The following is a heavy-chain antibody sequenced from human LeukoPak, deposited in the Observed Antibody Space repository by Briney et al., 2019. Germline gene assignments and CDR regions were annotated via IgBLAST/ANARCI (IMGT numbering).Heavy chain of an antibody. CDR1: GGSISSGDYY. CDR2: IYYSGST. CDR3: ARDSSTRDKNAFDI. V-gene: IGHV4-30-4*01. J-gene: IGHJ3*02. D-gene: IGHD5-24*01. Sequence: SQTLSLTCTVSGGSISSGDYYWSWIRQPPGKGLEWIGYIYYSGSTYYNPSLKSRVTISVDTSKNQFSLKLSSVTAADTAVYYCARDSSTRDKNAFDIWGQGTMVTVSS.